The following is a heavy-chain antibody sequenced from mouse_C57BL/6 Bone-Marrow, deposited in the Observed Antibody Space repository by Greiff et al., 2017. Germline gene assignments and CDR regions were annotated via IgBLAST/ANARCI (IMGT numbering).Heavy chain of an antibody. CDR1: GYTFTSYW. CDR3: AIWKGRRFAY. J-gene: IGHJ3*01. D-gene: IGHD1-1*01. Sequence: QVQLKEPGAELVKPGASVKVSCKASGYTFTSYWMHWVKQRPGQGLEWIGRIHPSDSDTNYNQKFKGKATLTVDNSSSTAYMQLSSLTSEDSAVYYCAIWKGRRFAYWGQGTLVTVAA. V-gene: IGHV1-74*01. CDR2: IHPSDSDT.